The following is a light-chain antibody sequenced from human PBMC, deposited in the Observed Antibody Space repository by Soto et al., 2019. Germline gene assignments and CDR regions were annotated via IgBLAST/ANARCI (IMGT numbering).Light chain of an antibody. CDR1: SSDVGNYNL. CDR3: CSYVGSSTYV. CDR2: EGS. V-gene: IGLV2-23*01. J-gene: IGLJ1*01. Sequence: QSALTQPASVSGSPGQSITISCTGTSSDVGNYNLVSWYQQHPGKAPKLMIYEGSKRPSGVSNRFSGFKSGNTASLTISGLQAEDEADYYCCSYVGSSTYVFGTGTKVTVL.